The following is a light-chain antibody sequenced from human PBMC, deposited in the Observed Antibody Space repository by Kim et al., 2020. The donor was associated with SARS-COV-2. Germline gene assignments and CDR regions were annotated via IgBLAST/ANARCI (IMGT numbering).Light chain of an antibody. J-gene: IGKJ2*01. CDR1: QTISSW. V-gene: IGKV1-5*03. Sequence: DIQMTQSPSALSASVGDRVTITCRASQTISSWLAWYQQKPGKAPKLLIYKASNLRGGVPSRFSGSGSGTDFTLTISSLQFDDFATYYCQQYSSYSYTFGQGTKLEI. CDR2: KAS. CDR3: QQYSSYSYT.